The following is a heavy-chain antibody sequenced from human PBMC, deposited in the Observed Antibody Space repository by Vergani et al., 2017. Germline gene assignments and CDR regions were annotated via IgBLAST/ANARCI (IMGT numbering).Heavy chain of an antibody. D-gene: IGHD1-14*01. V-gene: IGHV4-31*01. CDR3: ATLNHGWAFDI. J-gene: IGHJ3*02. CDR2: IYYSGST. Sequence: QVQLQESGPGLVKPSQTLSLTCTVSGGSISSGGYYWSWIRQHPGKGLEWIGYIYYSGSTYYNPSLKILVTISVDTSKNQFSLKLSSVTAADTAVYYCATLNHGWAFDIWGQGTMVTVSS. CDR1: GGSISSGGYY.